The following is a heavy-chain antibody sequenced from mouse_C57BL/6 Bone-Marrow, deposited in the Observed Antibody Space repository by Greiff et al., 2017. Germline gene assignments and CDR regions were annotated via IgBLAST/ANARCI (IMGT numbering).Heavy chain of an antibody. CDR2: IDPEDGDT. J-gene: IGHJ3*01. CDR3: TKDCCGSIGRFAY. Sequence: EVQLQQSGAELVRPGASVKLSCTASGFNIKDDYMHWVKQRPEQGLEWIGWIDPEDGDTEYAPKFQGKATITADKSSNTASLQLSSLTSEDTAVYYCTKDCCGSIGRFAYWGQGTLLTVSA. D-gene: IGHD1-1*01. V-gene: IGHV14-4*01. CDR1: GFNIKDDY.